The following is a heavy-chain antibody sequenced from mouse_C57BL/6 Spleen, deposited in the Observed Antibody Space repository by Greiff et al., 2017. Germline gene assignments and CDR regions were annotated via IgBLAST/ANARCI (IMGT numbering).Heavy chain of an antibody. D-gene: IGHD2-5*01. J-gene: IGHJ3*01. CDR1: GYTFTDYY. Sequence: VHVKQSGPELVKPGASVKISFKASGYTFTDYYINWVKQRPGQGLEWIGWIYPGSGNTKYNEKFKGKATLTVDTSSSTAYMQLSSLTSEDSAVYFCASRFLSNPFAYWGQGTLVTVSA. V-gene: IGHV1-84*01. CDR3: ASRFLSNPFAY. CDR2: IYPGSGNT.